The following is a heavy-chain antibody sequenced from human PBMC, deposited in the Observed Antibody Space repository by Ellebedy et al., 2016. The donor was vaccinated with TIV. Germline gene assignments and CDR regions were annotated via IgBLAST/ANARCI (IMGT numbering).Heavy chain of an antibody. CDR2: ISYDGSNK. D-gene: IGHD3-22*01. CDR1: GFTFSSYG. Sequence: GESLKISXAASGFTFSSYGMHWVRQAPGKGLEWVAVISYDGSNKYYADSVKGRFTISRDNSKNTLYLQMNSLRAEDTAVYYCAKATGYYYDSSGSDAFDIWGQGTMVTVSS. J-gene: IGHJ3*02. CDR3: AKATGYYYDSSGSDAFDI. V-gene: IGHV3-30*18.